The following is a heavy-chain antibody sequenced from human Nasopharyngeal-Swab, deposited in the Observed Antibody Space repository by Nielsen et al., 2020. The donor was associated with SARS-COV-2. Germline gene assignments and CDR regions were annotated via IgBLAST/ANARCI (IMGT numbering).Heavy chain of an antibody. CDR2: IFSNDEK. D-gene: IGHD3-22*01. Sequence: WIRQPPGKALEWLAHIFSNDEKSYSTSLKSRLTISKDTSKSQVVLTMTNMDPVDTATYYCARIIEVNTSYYYSGMDVWGQGTTVTVSS. J-gene: IGHJ6*02. V-gene: IGHV2-26*01. CDR3: ARIIEVNTSYYYSGMDV.